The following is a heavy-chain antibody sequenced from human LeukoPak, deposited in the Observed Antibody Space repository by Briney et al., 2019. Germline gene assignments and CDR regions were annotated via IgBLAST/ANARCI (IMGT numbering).Heavy chain of an antibody. CDR1: GFTFSSYA. V-gene: IGHV3-64*01. J-gene: IGHJ4*02. Sequence: GGSLRLSCAASGFTFSSYAMHWVRQAPGKGLEYVAPISSNGGSTYYANSVKGRFTISRDNSKNTLYLQMGSLRAEDMAVYYCARGLYCGGDCSLPHYWGQGTLVTVSS. CDR2: ISSNGGST. CDR3: ARGLYCGGDCSLPHY. D-gene: IGHD2-21*02.